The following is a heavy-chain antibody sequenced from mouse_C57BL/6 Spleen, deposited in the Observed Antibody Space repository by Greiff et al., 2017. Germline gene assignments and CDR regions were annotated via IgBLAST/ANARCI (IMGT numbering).Heavy chain of an antibody. J-gene: IGHJ4*01. V-gene: IGHV1-15*01. CDR1: GYTFTDYD. CDR2: IDPATGGT. Sequence: VQLQQSGAELVRPGASVTLSCKASGYTFTDYDMHWVKQTPVHGLEWIGAIDPATGGTAYNQKFKGKAILTADKSSSTAYMELRSLTSEDSAVYYCTREGQLRSYCALDYWGQGTSVTVSS. D-gene: IGHD3-2*02. CDR3: TREGQLRSYCALDY.